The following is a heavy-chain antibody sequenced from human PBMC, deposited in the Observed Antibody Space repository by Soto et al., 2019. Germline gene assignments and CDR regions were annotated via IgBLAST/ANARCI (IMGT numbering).Heavy chain of an antibody. D-gene: IGHD1-26*01. CDR1: GGSISSGDYY. V-gene: IGHV4-30-4*01. J-gene: IGHJ4*02. Sequence: PSETLSLTCTVSGGSISSGDYYWSWIRQPPGKGLEWIGYIYYSGSTYYNPSLKSRVTISVDTSKNQFSLKLSSVTAADTAVYYCARGEWELQGFDYWGQGTLVTVSS. CDR3: ARGEWELQGFDY. CDR2: IYYSGST.